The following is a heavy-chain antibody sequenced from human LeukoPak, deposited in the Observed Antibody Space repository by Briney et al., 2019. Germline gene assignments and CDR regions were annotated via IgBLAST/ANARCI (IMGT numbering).Heavy chain of an antibody. CDR2: IIAGGGST. J-gene: IGHJ4*02. D-gene: IGHD6-13*01. V-gene: IGHV3-23*01. Sequence: GGSLRLSCAASGFTFSDYAMTWVRQAPGKGLEWVSNIIAGGGSTYYADSMKGRVTISRDNSKNTLYLQMNSLRVEDTAVYYCAKGIASSWYHYFDYWGQGTLVTVSS. CDR3: AKGIASSWYHYFDY. CDR1: GFTFSDYA.